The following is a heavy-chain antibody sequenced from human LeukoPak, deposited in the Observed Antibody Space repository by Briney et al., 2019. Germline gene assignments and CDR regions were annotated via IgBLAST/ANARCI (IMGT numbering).Heavy chain of an antibody. D-gene: IGHD3-22*01. Sequence: PGRSLRLSCAASGFTFSSYGMHWVRQAPGKGLEWVAVIWYDGSNKYCADSVKGRFTISRDNSKNTLYLQMNSLRAEDTAVYYCARDYKAYYYDSILGYWGQGTLVTVSS. CDR3: ARDYKAYYYDSILGY. CDR2: IWYDGSNK. J-gene: IGHJ4*02. V-gene: IGHV3-33*01. CDR1: GFTFSSYG.